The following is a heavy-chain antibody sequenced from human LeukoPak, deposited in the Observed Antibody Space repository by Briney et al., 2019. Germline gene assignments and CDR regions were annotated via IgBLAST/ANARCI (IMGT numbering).Heavy chain of an antibody. D-gene: IGHD3-22*01. J-gene: IGHJ4*02. CDR2: IYHSGNT. CDR1: GYSISSGYY. Sequence: SETLSLTCTVSGYSISSGYYWGWIRQPPGKGLEWIGSIYHSGNTYYNPSLKSRVTISVDTSKNQFSLKLSSVTAADTAVYYCARYYDSSGYYSPFDYWGQGTLVTVSS. CDR3: ARYYDSSGYYSPFDY. V-gene: IGHV4-38-2*02.